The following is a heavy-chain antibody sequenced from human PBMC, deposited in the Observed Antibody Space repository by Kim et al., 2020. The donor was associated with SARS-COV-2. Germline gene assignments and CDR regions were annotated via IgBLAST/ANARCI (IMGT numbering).Heavy chain of an antibody. Sequence: SVKVSCKASGGTFSSYAISWVRQAPGQGLEWMGWIIPIFGTANYAQKFQGRVTITADESTSTAYMELSSLRSEDTAVYYCARDQGDIVVVPAAISGPPPPRGFPPEWLRLPHYYGMDVWGQGTTVTVSS. D-gene: IGHD2-2*02. J-gene: IGHJ6*02. V-gene: IGHV1-69*13. CDR3: ARDQGDIVVVPAAISGPPPPRGFPPEWLRLPHYYGMDV. CDR2: IIPIFGTA. CDR1: GGTFSSYA.